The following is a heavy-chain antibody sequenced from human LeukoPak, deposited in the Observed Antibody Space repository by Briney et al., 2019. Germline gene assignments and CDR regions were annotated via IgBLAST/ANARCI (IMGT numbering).Heavy chain of an antibody. J-gene: IGHJ3*02. CDR2: IRSKAYGGTT. CDR3: TREGMSKLMATMDAFDI. CDR1: GFTFGDYA. D-gene: IGHD5-24*01. V-gene: IGHV3-49*04. Sequence: GGSLRLSCTASGFTFGDYAMSWVRQATGKGLEWVGFIRSKAYGGTTEYAASVKGRFTISRDDSKSIAYLQMNSLKTEDTAVYYCTREGMSKLMATMDAFDIWGQGTMVTVSS.